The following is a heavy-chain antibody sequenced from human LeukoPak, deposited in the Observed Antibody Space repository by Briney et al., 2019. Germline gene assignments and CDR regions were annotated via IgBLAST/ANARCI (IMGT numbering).Heavy chain of an antibody. CDR1: GFTFSNYA. D-gene: IGHD6-13*01. CDR2: ISGSGGST. CDR3: AKSGRIKIAAAAYRYYYYYMDV. J-gene: IGHJ6*03. V-gene: IGHV3-23*01. Sequence: GGSLRLSCAASGFTFSNYAMSWVRQAPGKGLEWVSDISGSGGSTYYADSVKGRFTISRDNSKNTLYLQMNSLRAEDTAVYYCAKSGRIKIAAAAYRYYYYYMDVWGKGTTVTVSS.